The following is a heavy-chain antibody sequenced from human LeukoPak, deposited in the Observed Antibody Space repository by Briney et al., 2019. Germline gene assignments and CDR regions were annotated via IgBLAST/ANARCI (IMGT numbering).Heavy chain of an antibody. V-gene: IGHV2-5*02. CDR3: AREYYDYVWGSYRSTVGYFDY. D-gene: IGHD3-16*02. Sequence: SGPTLVNPPQTLPLTCTFSGFSLSTSGVGVGWIPQPPGKALEWLALIYWDDDKRYSPSLKSRLTITKDTSKNQVVLTMTNMDPVDTATYYCAREYYDYVWGSYRSTVGYFDYWGQGTLVTVSS. J-gene: IGHJ4*02. CDR2: IYWDDDK. CDR1: GFSLSTSGVG.